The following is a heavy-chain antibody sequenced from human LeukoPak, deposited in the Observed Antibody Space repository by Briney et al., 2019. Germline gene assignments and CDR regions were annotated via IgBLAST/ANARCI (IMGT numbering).Heavy chain of an antibody. CDR1: GYTFTGYY. V-gene: IGHV1-2*02. J-gene: IGHJ4*02. D-gene: IGHD1-14*01. Sequence: ASVKVSCKTSGYTFTGYYMHWMRQAPGQGLEWMGWINLSSGVTKYAPKLQGRVTMTRDTSITTAYMELSRLRSDDTAVYYCASWAGGNEPVASFDYWGQGTLVTVSS. CDR3: ASWAGGNEPVASFDY. CDR2: INLSSGVT.